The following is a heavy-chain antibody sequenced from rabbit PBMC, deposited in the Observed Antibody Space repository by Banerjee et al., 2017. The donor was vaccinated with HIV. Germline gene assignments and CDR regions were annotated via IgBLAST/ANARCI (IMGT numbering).Heavy chain of an antibody. V-gene: IGHV1S40*01. J-gene: IGHJ4*01. CDR1: GFDFSSNA. Sequence: QSLEESGGDLVKPGASLTLTCKASGFDFSSNAMCWVRQAPGKGLEWIACIYAGSSSSTYYASWAKGRFTISKTSSTTVTLQMTSLTAADTATYFCARMTDSDYYTLWGPGTLVTVS. CDR2: IYAGSSSST. D-gene: IGHD1-1*01. CDR3: ARMTDSDYYTL.